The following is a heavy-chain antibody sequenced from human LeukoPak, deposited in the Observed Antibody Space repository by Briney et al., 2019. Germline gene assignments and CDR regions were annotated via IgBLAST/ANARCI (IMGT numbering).Heavy chain of an antibody. CDR3: ASGGAATPSDY. Sequence: PSETLSLTCAVSGGSISSGGYYWSWIRQPPGKGLEWIGYIYYSGSTNYNPSLKSRVTISVDTSKNQFSLKLSSVTAADTAVYYCASGGAATPSDYWGQGTLVTVSS. V-gene: IGHV4-61*08. CDR1: GGSISSGGYY. J-gene: IGHJ4*02. D-gene: IGHD1-26*01. CDR2: IYYSGST.